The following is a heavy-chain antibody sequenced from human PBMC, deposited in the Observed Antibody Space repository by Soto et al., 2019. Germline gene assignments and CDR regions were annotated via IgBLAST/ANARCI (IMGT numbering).Heavy chain of an antibody. CDR2: ISGSGGST. CDR1: GFTFSSYA. V-gene: IGHV3-23*01. CDR3: APIAAAGKYFQH. Sequence: EVQLLESGGGLVQPGGSLRLSCAASGFTFSSYAMSWVRQAPGKGLEWVSAISGSGGSTYYADSVKGRFTISRDNSKNTRYLQMNSLRAEDTAVYYCAPIAAAGKYFQHWGQGTLVTVSS. D-gene: IGHD6-13*01. J-gene: IGHJ1*01.